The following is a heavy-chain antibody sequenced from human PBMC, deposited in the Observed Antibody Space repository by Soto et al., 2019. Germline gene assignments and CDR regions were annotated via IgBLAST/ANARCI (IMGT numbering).Heavy chain of an antibody. CDR1: GGTFSSYA. CDR3: ARDRSPYYYDSSGYYYPFDY. Sequence: SVKVSCKASGGTFSSYAISWVRQAPGQGLEWMGGIIPIFGTANYAQKFQGRVTITADESTSTAYMELSSLRSEDTAVYYCARDRSPYYYDSSGYYYPFDYWGQGTLVTVCS. V-gene: IGHV1-69*13. CDR2: IIPIFGTA. D-gene: IGHD3-22*01. J-gene: IGHJ4*02.